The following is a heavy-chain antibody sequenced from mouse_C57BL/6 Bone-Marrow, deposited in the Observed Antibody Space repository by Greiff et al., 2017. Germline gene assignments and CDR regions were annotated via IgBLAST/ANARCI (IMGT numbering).Heavy chain of an antibody. CDR2: IYPRSGNT. D-gene: IGHD1-1*01. V-gene: IGHV1-81*01. J-gene: IGHJ3*01. CDR3: ARTLPLHDYGSSVFAY. Sequence: QVQLQQSGAELARPGASVKLSCKASGYTFTSYGISWVKQRTGQGLEWIGEIYPRSGNTYYNEKFKGKATLTADKSSSTAYMELRSLTSEDSAVYFWARTLPLHDYGSSVFAYWGQGTLVTVSA. CDR1: GYTFTSYG.